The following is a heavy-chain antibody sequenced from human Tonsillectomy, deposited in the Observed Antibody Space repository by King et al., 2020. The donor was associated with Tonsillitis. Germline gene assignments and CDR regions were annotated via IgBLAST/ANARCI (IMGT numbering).Heavy chain of an antibody. J-gene: IGHJ4*02. D-gene: IGHD4/OR15-4a*01. Sequence: VQLVESVGGLVQPGGSLTLSCVASGCTFSSYAMNLVRQAPGEGLEWVSGIRETGANKHPADSAKGRFTISSDNSKNTLYLQMNSLRAEDTAVYYCAKDAYRIMTILDYWGQGALVTVSS. CDR2: IRETGANK. V-gene: IGHV3-23*04. CDR1: GCTFSSYA. CDR3: AKDAYRIMTILDY.